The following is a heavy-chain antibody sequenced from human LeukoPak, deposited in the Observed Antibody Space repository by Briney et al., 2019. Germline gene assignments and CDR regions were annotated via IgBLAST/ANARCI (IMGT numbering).Heavy chain of an antibody. D-gene: IGHD6-19*01. Sequence: PSETLSLTCNVSGASMSSNYWSWIRQPPGKGLGWIGYIYHSGNTNYSPSLESRVTMSVDESKNQFSLRVHFVSAADTAVYYCASTRRAAVAGRFDSWGQGTLVTVSS. CDR1: GASMSSNY. CDR2: IYHSGNT. J-gene: IGHJ4*02. CDR3: ASTRRAAVAGRFDS. V-gene: IGHV4-4*09.